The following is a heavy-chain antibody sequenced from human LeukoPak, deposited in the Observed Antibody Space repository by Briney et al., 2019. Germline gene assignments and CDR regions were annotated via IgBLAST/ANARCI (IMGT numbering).Heavy chain of an antibody. V-gene: IGHV3-7*01. D-gene: IGHD3-10*01. J-gene: IGHJ4*02. CDR1: GFTFSSYW. CDR2: IKQDGSEK. Sequence: PGGSLRLSCAASGFTFSSYWMSWVRQAPGKGLEWVANIKQDGSEKYYVDSVKGRFTISRDNAKNSLYLQMNSLRAEDTAVYYCARVRRTSRYYYGSGSYSFFDYWGQGTLVTVSS. CDR3: ARVRRTSRYYYGSGSYSFFDY.